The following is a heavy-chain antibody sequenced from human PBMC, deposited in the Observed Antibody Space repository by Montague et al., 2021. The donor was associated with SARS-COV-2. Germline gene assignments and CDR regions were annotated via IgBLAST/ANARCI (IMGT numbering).Heavy chain of an antibody. CDR3: AHSSAVVWLPRSCFDP. D-gene: IGHD3-9*01. J-gene: IGHJ5*02. Sequence: PALVKPTQTLTLTCTFSGFSLSTIGVGVGWICQPPGKALEWLALIYWDDDKRYSPFLRSRLTITKDTSKNQLVLTMTNMDPVDTATYFCAHSSAVVWLPRSCFDPWGQGTLVTVSS. CDR2: IYWDDDK. CDR1: GFSLSTIGVG. V-gene: IGHV2-5*02.